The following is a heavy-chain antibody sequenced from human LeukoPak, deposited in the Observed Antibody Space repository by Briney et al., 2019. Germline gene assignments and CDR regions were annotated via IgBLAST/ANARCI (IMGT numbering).Heavy chain of an antibody. CDR1: GGSISSYY. Sequence: SETLSLTCTVSGGSISSYYWTWIRQPPGEGLEWIGYIYNSGSTNYNPSLKSRVTISVDTSKNQFSLKLGSVTAADTAVYYCARDKFSTQYRLRLGEFSDWGQGTLVTVSS. CDR3: ARDKFSTQYRLRLGEFSD. J-gene: IGHJ4*02. D-gene: IGHD3-16*01. CDR2: IYNSGST. V-gene: IGHV4-59*01.